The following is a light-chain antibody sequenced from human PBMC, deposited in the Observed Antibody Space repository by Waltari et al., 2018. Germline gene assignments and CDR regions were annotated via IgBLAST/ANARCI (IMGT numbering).Light chain of an antibody. Sequence: EIRMTQSPYTLSAYVGDSVTITCRASESISSWLAWYQQKPWKAPKLLIYKASSLESEVPSRFSCSLAGTEFTLIISSLQPDDLGTYYCQQYNRDPWTFGQGTKVEIK. CDR3: QQYNRDPWT. J-gene: IGKJ1*01. CDR1: ESISSW. V-gene: IGKV1-5*03. CDR2: KAS.